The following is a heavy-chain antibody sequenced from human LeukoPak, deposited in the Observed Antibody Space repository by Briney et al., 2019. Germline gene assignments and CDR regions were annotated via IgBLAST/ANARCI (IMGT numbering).Heavy chain of an antibody. J-gene: IGHJ5*02. CDR3: ARDGSHKLLWFGESGNWFDP. CDR1: GGTFSSYA. D-gene: IGHD3-10*01. V-gene: IGHV1-69*06. CDR2: IIPIFGTA. Sequence: GASVKVSCKASGGTFSSYAISWVRQAPGQGLEWMGGIIPIFGTANYAQKFQGRVTITADKSTSTAYMELSSLRSEDTAVYYCARDGSHKLLWFGESGNWFDPWGQGTLVTVSS.